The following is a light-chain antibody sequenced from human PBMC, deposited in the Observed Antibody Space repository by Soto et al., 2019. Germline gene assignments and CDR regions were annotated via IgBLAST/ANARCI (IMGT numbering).Light chain of an antibody. Sequence: EIVMTQSPATLSVSPGERATLSCRASQSVTSNLAWYQQKPGQAPRLLMYGVSTRATGIPARFSGSGSGTDFTLTISRLEPEDFAVYYCQQYGGSLTFGQGTRLEIK. CDR2: GVS. J-gene: IGKJ5*01. CDR1: QSVTSN. V-gene: IGKV3-15*01. CDR3: QQYGGSLT.